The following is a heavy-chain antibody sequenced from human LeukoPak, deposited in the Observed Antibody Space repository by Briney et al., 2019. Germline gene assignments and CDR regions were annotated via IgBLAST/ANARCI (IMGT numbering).Heavy chain of an antibody. CDR1: EFTFSSYS. CDR2: ISWNSGSI. CDR3: AKGGSGWLGGWFDP. Sequence: GGSLRLSCAASEFTFSSYSMNWVRQAPGRGLEWVSSISWNSGSIGYADSVKGRFTISRDNAKDSLYPQMNSLRAEDTALYYCAKGGSGWLGGWFDPWGQGTLVTVSS. D-gene: IGHD6-19*01. V-gene: IGHV3-9*01. J-gene: IGHJ5*02.